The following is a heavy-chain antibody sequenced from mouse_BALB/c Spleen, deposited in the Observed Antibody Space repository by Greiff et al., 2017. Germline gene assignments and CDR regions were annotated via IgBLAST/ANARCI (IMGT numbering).Heavy chain of an antibody. CDR1: GYTFTDYN. V-gene: IGHV1S29*02. J-gene: IGHJ1*01. CDR2: IYPYNGGT. CDR3: ARDYYGSSYWYFDV. Sequence: EVHLVESGPELVKPGASVKISCKASGYTFTDYNMHWVKQSHGKSLEWIGYIYPYNGGTGYNQKFKSKATLTVDNSSSTAYMELRSLTSEDSAVYYCARDYYGSSYWYFDVWGAGTTVTVSS. D-gene: IGHD1-1*01.